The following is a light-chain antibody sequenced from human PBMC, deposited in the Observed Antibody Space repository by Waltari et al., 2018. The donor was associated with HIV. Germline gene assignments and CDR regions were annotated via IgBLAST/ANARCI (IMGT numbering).Light chain of an antibody. CDR3: QKSYTTRWT. CDR2: GAS. V-gene: IGKV1-39*01. Sequence: DIQMTLSPSSLSASVGDRVTIPCRVSPSIENFLNWYQQKPGKAPQMLIYGASRLQSGVPSRFRGSGSETDFTLTVNSLKPEDFATFYCQKSYTTRWTFGLGTKVEMK. CDR1: PSIENF. J-gene: IGKJ1*01.